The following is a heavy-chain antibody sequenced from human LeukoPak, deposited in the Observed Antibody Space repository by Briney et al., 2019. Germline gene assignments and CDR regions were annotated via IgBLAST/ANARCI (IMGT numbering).Heavy chain of an antibody. V-gene: IGHV1-46*01. CDR2: INPSGGST. CDR1: GYTFTSYY. CDR3: ARAGTAAGYYYYYYMDV. D-gene: IGHD6-13*01. J-gene: IGHJ6*03. Sequence: ASVKVSCKASGYTFTSYYMHWVRQAPGQGLEWMGIINPSGGSTSYAQKFQGRVTMTRDMSTSTVYMELSSLRSEDTAVYYCARAGTAAGYYYYYYMDVWGKGTTVTVSS.